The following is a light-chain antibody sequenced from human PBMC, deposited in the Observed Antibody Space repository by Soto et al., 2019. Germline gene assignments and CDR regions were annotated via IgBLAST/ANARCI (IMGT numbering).Light chain of an antibody. CDR3: QQFHSFSRT. V-gene: IGKV1-5*01. J-gene: IGKJ1*01. Sequence: DVQLIQSPSTLSASVGESVTITCRVSQSISDWVAWYQQKPGKAPKLLIYDATSSESGVPSRFSGSGSGTEFTLTISSLQPDDFATYYCQQFHSFSRTFGQGTKVEVK. CDR2: DAT. CDR1: QSISDW.